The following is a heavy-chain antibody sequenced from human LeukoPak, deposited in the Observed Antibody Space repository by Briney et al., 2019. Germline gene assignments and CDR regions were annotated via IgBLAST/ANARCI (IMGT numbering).Heavy chain of an antibody. V-gene: IGHV4-59*08. J-gene: IGHJ4*02. CDR1: GGSIGRYW. CDR3: ARHRAYSSSSPFDY. D-gene: IGHD6-6*01. Sequence: TSETLSLTCSVSGGSIGRYWWSWIRQPPGKGLEWIGYIYYTGSTNYNPSLKSRVTMFVDMSKNQFSLRLSSVTAADTAVYYCARHRAYSSSSPFDYWGQGTLVTVSS. CDR2: IYYTGST.